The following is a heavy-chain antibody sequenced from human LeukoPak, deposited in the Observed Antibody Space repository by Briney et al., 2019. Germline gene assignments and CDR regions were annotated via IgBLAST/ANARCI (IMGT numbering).Heavy chain of an antibody. CDR1: GFSVSTYS. D-gene: IGHD2-15*01. CDR2: IGSTTI. Sequence: GGSLRLSCAPAGFSVSTYSMGWVRQAPGKGLEWVSYIGSTTIYADSVRGRFTISRDSAENSLFLQMNSLRVEDTAVYYCARDRPPLGGADFDSWGQGAPVTVSS. V-gene: IGHV3-48*01. J-gene: IGHJ4*02. CDR3: ARDRPPLGGADFDS.